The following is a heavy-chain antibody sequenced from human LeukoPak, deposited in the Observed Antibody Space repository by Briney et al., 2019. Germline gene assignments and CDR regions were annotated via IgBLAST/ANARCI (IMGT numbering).Heavy chain of an antibody. CDR1: GYTFIDFY. J-gene: IGHJ4*02. V-gene: IGHV1-2*02. CDR2: INPKSGGT. D-gene: IGHD2/OR15-2a*01. Sequence: ASVKVSCKASGYTFIDFYMNWLRQAPRQGLEWMGWINPKSGGTKYAQKFQGRVTITGDTSIRTAYMELSGLTSDDTAVYYCARDGPSGSITYDHWGQGTVVTVSS. CDR3: ARDGPSGSITYDH.